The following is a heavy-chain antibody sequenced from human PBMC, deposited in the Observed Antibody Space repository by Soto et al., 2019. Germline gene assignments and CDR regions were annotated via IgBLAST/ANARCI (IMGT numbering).Heavy chain of an antibody. CDR1: GFTFSSYG. CDR2: ISYDGSNK. Sequence: HPGGSLRLSCAASGFTFSSYGMLWVRQAPGKGLEWVAVISYDGSNKYYADSVKGRFTISRDNSKNTLYLQMNSLRAEDTAVYYCAKLVASEAATPDVYWGQGTLVTVSS. D-gene: IGHD2-15*01. V-gene: IGHV3-30*18. J-gene: IGHJ4*02. CDR3: AKLVASEAATPDVY.